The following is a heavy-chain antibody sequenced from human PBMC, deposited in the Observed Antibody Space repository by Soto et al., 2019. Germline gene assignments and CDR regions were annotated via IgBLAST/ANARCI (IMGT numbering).Heavy chain of an antibody. CDR2: ISAYNGNT. CDR1: GYTFTSYG. V-gene: IGHV1-18*01. Sequence: ASVKVSCKASGYTFTSYGISWVRQAPGQGLEWMGWISAYNGNTNYAQKLQGRVTMTTDTSTSTAYMELRSLRSDDTAVYYCARGWGYYDSSSDFDYWGQGTLVTVSS. D-gene: IGHD3-22*01. J-gene: IGHJ4*02. CDR3: ARGWGYYDSSSDFDY.